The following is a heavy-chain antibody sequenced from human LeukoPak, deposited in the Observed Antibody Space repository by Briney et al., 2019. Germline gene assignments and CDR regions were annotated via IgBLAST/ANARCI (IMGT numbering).Heavy chain of an antibody. CDR1: GGSISSSSYY. D-gene: IGHD3-22*01. V-gene: IGHV4-39*07. CDR2: IYYSGST. CDR3: AREPHYYDSSGYYN. Sequence: SETLSLTCTVSGGSISSSSYYWGWIRQPPGKGLEWIGSIYYSGSTYYNPSLKSRATISVDTSKNQFSLKLSSVTAADTAVYYCAREPHYYDSSGYYNWGQGTLVTVSS. J-gene: IGHJ4*02.